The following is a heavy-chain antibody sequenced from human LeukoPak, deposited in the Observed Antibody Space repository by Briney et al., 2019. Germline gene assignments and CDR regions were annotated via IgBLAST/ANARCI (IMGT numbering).Heavy chain of an antibody. CDR3: ARDLSGFGDY. D-gene: IGHD3-22*01. CDR1: GFTFSSYA. J-gene: IGHJ4*02. CDR2: ISYDGSNK. V-gene: IGHV3-30-3*01. Sequence: GRSLRLSCAASGFTFSSYAMHWVRQAPGKGLEWVAVISYDGSNKYYADSVKGRFTISRDNSKNTLYLQMNNLRAEDTAVYYCARDLSGFGDYWGQGTLVTVSS.